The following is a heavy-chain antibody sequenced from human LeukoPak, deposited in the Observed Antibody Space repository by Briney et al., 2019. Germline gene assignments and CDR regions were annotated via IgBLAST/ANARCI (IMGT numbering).Heavy chain of an antibody. V-gene: IGHV3-23*01. CDR3: ARGRTGYDSSGYVK. CDR1: GFTFSSNA. J-gene: IGHJ4*02. D-gene: IGHD3-22*01. Sequence: GGSLRLSCAASGFTFSSNAMSWVRQAPGKGLEWVSGISSSGGSTYYADSVKGRFTISRDNSKNTLYLQMNSLRAEDTAVYYCARGRTGYDSSGYVKWGQGTLVTVSS. CDR2: ISSSGGST.